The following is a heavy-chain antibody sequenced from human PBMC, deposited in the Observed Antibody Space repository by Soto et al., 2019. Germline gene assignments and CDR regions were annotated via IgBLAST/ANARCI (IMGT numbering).Heavy chain of an antibody. V-gene: IGHV1-18*01. D-gene: IGHD1-20*01. CDR3: ARDEVYFYYGMDV. Sequence: PGQGLEWMGWISAYNGNTNYAQKLQGRVTMTTDTSTSTAYMELRSLRSDDTAVYYCARDEVYFYYGMDVWGQGTTVTVSS. CDR2: ISAYNGNT. J-gene: IGHJ6*02.